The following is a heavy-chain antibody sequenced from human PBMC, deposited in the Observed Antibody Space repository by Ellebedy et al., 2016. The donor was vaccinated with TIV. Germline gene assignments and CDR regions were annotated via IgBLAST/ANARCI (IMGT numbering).Heavy chain of an antibody. V-gene: IGHV1-69*04. CDR3: AKVNPQWLVPVEYFQH. Sequence: AASVKVSCKASGGTFSSYAISWVRQAPGQGLEWMGRIIPILGIANYAQKFQGRVTITADKSTSTAYMELSSLRSEDTAVYYCAKVNPQWLVPVEYFQHWGQGTLVTVSS. CDR2: IIPILGIA. CDR1: GGTFSSYA. D-gene: IGHD6-19*01. J-gene: IGHJ1*01.